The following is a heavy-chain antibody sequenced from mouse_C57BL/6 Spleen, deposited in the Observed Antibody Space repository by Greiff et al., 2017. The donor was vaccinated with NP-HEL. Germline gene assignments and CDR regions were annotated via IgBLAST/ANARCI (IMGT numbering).Heavy chain of an antibody. CDR1: GYTFTSYW. D-gene: IGHD2-3*01. J-gene: IGHJ2*01. CDR3: ASRRWFHGGLDY. CDR2: IYPGSGST. V-gene: IGHV1-55*01. Sequence: QVQLQQPGAELVKPGASVKMSCKASGYTFTSYWITWVKQRPGQGLEWIGDIYPGSGSTNYNEKFKSKATLTVDTSSSTAYMQLSSLTSEDSAVYYGASRRWFHGGLDYWGPGTTLTVSS.